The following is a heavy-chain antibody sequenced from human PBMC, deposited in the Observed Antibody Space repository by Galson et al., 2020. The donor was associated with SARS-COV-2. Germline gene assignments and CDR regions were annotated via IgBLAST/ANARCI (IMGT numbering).Heavy chain of an antibody. CDR1: GHTLPSYS. Sequence: ASVKVSCKYSGHTLPSYSIRWVRRAPGQGLEWMGWISSYNGRAYYAQNLQGRVTMTIDTSTSTTYMELRSLTSNDTAIYYCATNTAGAGNHMDVWGNGTSVTVSS. CDR2: ISSYNGRA. J-gene: IGHJ6*03. CDR3: ATNTAGAGNHMDV. D-gene: IGHD2-21*02. V-gene: IGHV1-18*04.